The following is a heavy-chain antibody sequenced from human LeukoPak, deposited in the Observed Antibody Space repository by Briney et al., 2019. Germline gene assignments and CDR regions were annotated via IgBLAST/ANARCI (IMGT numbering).Heavy chain of an antibody. CDR3: AKAGVRYYESCGLHAFDS. D-gene: IGHD3-22*01. CDR2: IYYSGST. V-gene: IGHV4-39*01. J-gene: IGHJ3*02. CDR1: GGSISSTSYL. Sequence: SETLSLTCTVSGGSISSTSYLWGRIRQPPGKGLDWIGTIYYSGSTYYNPSLKSRVTMSVDTSRNQFSLKLSSVNGADTAVYYWAKAGVRYYESCGLHAFDSWGQGTMVTVSS.